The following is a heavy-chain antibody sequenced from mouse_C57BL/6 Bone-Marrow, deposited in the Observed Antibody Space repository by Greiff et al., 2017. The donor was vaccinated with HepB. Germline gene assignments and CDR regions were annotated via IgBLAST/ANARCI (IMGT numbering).Heavy chain of an antibody. CDR1: GFTFSDYY. CDR2: INYDGSST. Sequence: EVKVVESEGGLVQPGSSMKLSCTASGFTFSDYYMAWVRQVPEKGLEWVANINYDGSSTYYLDNLKSRFIISRDNAKNILYLQMISFKSEDTAAYYCARVGWYFCYFAVWGTGTTVTVSS. CDR3: ARVGWYFCYFAV. D-gene: IGHD2-1*01. V-gene: IGHV5-16*01. J-gene: IGHJ1*03.